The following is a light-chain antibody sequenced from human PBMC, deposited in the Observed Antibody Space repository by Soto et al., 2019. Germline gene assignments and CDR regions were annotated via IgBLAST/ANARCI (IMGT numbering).Light chain of an antibody. V-gene: IGKV3-11*01. Sequence: ETVLTQSPATLSLSPGERATLSCRASQSVTSYLAWYQQKPGQAPRLLIYDASNRATGIPARFSGSGSGTDFTLTISSLEPEDFAVYYCQQRRNWPPTFGGGTKVEIK. CDR3: QQRRNWPPT. CDR2: DAS. J-gene: IGKJ4*01. CDR1: QSVTSY.